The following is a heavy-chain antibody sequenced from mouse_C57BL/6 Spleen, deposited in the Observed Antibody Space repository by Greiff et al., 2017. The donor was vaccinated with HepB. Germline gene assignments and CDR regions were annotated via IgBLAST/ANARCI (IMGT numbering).Heavy chain of an antibody. CDR3: ARGDGYGAY. D-gene: IGHD2-2*01. V-gene: IGHV1-54*01. CDR1: GYAFTNYL. Sequence: VQLQESGAELVRSGTSVKVSCKASGYAFTNYLIEWVKQRPGQGLEWIGVINPGSGGTNYNEKFKGKATLTADKSSSTAYMQLSSLTSEDSAVYFCARGDGYGAYWGQGTLVTVSA. J-gene: IGHJ3*01. CDR2: INPGSGGT.